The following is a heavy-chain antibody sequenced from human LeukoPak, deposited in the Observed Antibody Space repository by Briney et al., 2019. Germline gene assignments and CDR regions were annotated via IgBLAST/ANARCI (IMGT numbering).Heavy chain of an antibody. V-gene: IGHV3-53*01. Sequence: GGSLRLSCAASGFTVITNDMTWVRQAPGKGLGWVSVYSDGNTKYADSVQGRFTISRDNSKNTLYLEMNSLSPDDTAVYYCARGVEPLAANTLAYWGQGTLVTVSS. D-gene: IGHD1-14*01. J-gene: IGHJ4*02. CDR1: GFTVITND. CDR3: ARGVEPLAANTLAY. CDR2: YSDGNT.